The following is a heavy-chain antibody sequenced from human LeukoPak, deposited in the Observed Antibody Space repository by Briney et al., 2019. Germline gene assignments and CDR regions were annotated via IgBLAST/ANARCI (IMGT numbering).Heavy chain of an antibody. V-gene: IGHV3-21*01. D-gene: IGHD3-10*01. CDR1: GFTFSSYS. Sequence: PGGSLRLSCAASGFTFSSYSMNWVRQAPGKGLEWVSSISSSSSYIYYADLVKGRFTISRDNAKNSLYLQMNSLRAEDTAVYYCARVRGSGSYDAFDVWGQGTMVTVSS. CDR2: ISSSSSYI. CDR3: ARVRGSGSYDAFDV. J-gene: IGHJ3*01.